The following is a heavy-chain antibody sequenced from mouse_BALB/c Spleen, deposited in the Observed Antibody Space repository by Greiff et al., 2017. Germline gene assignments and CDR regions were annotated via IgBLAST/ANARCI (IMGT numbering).Heavy chain of an antibody. Sequence: EVQGVESGGGLVQPKGSLKLSCAASGFTFDTYAMNWVRQAPGKGLEWVARIRSKSNNYATYYADSVKDRFTISRDDSQSMLYLQMNNLKTEDTAMYYCVRDDYPAWFAYWGQGTLVTVSA. CDR2: IRSKSNNYAT. CDR3: VRDDYPAWFAY. D-gene: IGHD2-4*01. CDR1: GFTFDTYA. V-gene: IGHV10-1*02. J-gene: IGHJ3*01.